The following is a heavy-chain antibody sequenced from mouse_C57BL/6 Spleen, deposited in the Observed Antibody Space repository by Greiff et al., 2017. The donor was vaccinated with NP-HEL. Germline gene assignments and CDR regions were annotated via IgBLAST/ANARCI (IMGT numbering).Heavy chain of an antibody. J-gene: IGHJ2*01. CDR2: IHPNSGST. CDR1: GYTFTSYW. D-gene: IGHD2-3*01. CDR3: ARDDGYSYYFDY. V-gene: IGHV1-64*01. Sequence: QVQLQQPGAELVKPGASVKLSCKASGYTFTSYWMHWVKQRPGPGLEWIGMIHPNSGSTNYNEKFKSKATLTVDKSSSTAYMQLSSLTSEDSAVYYCARDDGYSYYFDYWGQGTTLTVSS.